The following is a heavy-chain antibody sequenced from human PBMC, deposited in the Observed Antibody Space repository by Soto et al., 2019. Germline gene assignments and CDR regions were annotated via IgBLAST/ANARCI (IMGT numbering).Heavy chain of an antibody. V-gene: IGHV1-3*04. Sequence: QVQLVQSGAEVKKPGAAVRVSCKAAGYTFSSNAIHWVRQAPGQRLEWMGWISTGRGNTQYSQNFQGRFTITRDTSASTAYMELSSLRSEDTALYYCAREIGATSGRYWFDPWGQGTLVTVSS. CDR3: AREIGATSGRYWFDP. CDR2: ISTGRGNT. CDR1: GYTFSSNA. D-gene: IGHD5-12*01. J-gene: IGHJ5*02.